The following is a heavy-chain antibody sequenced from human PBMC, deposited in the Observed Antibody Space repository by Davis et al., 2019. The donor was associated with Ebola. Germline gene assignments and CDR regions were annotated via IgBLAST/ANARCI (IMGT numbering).Heavy chain of an antibody. D-gene: IGHD2-2*02. V-gene: IGHV3-30*04. CDR3: ASGQYCSSTSCYTGGADYFDY. J-gene: IGHJ4*02. CDR1: GFNFKAYA. CDR2: TSYDGKNK. Sequence: GESLKISCAASGFNFKAYAMHWVRQAPGKGLEWVSLTSYDGKNKYYTDSVKGRFTISRDNSKNTLYLQMNSLRAEDTAVYYCASGQYCSSTSCYTGGADYFDYWGQGTLVTVSS.